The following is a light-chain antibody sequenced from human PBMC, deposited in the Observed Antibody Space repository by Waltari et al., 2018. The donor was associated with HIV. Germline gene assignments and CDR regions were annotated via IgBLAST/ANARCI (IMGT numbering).Light chain of an antibody. Sequence: EIVLTQSPDTLSLSLRARATLSCRASQSASSFLAWFQQKPGQAPRLLISDASTRATGIPARFSGSGSGTDFTLTISSLEPEDFAVYYCQQRSDWPRLTFGGGTKVEIK. CDR2: DAS. CDR1: QSASSF. CDR3: QQRSDWPRLT. J-gene: IGKJ4*01. V-gene: IGKV3-11*01.